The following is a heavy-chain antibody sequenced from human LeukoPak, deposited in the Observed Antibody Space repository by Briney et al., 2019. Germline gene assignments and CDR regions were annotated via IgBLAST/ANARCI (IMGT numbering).Heavy chain of an antibody. Sequence: ASVKVSCKASGYTFTNYYMHWVRQAPGLGLEWMGIINPSGGSTNYAQKFQGRVTMTRDTSTSTVYMELSSLRSEDTAVYCCARDACSSGICSAGGNWFDPWGQGTLVTVSS. CDR1: GYTFTNYY. V-gene: IGHV1-46*01. CDR3: ARDACSSGICSAGGNWFDP. J-gene: IGHJ5*02. CDR2: INPSGGST. D-gene: IGHD2-15*01.